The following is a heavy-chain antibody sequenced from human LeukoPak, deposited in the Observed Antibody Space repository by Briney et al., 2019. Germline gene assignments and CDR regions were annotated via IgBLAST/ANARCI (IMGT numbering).Heavy chain of an antibody. CDR2: MNPNSGNT. D-gene: IGHD2-15*01. CDR1: GYTFTSYD. CDR3: ARGYCNGGSCYSYWFDP. V-gene: IGHV1-8*01. Sequence: ASVKVSCKASGYTFTSYDINWVRQATGQGLEWMGWMNPNSGNTGYAQKFQGRVTMTRNTSISTAYMELSSLRSEDTAVYYCARGYCNGGSCYSYWFDPWGQGTLVTVSS. J-gene: IGHJ5*02.